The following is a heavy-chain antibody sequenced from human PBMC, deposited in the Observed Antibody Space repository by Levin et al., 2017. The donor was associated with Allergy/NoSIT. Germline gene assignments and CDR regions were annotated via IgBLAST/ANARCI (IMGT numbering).Heavy chain of an antibody. Sequence: ISCAASGFSFSSFGMHWVRQAPGKGLEWVALLWYDGSNKYYADSVKGRFTISRDNSRNTLYLQMNSLRDEDTAVYYCAGDWQGAPAFIDSWGQGTRVTVSS. D-gene: IGHD2-2*01. CDR2: LWYDGSNK. V-gene: IGHV3-33*01. CDR1: GFSFSSFG. J-gene: IGHJ4*02. CDR3: AGDWQGAPAFIDS.